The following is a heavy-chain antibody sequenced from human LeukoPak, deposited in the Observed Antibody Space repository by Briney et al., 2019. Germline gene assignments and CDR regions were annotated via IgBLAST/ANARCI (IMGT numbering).Heavy chain of an antibody. D-gene: IGHD6-13*01. CDR3: ARPVHPYSSSWYGDWFDP. CDR2: IIPIFGTA. Sequence: GASVKVSCKASGGTFSSYAISWVRQAPGQGLEWTGGIIPIFGTANYAQKFQGRVTITADESTSTAYMELSSLRSEDTAVYYCARPVHPYSSSWYGDWFDPWGQGTLVTVSS. CDR1: GGTFSSYA. V-gene: IGHV1-69*13. J-gene: IGHJ5*02.